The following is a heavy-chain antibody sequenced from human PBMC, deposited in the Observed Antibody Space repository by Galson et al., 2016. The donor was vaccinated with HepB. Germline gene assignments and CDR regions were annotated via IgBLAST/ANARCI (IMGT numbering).Heavy chain of an antibody. CDR1: GFAFGDSA. Sequence: SLRLSCAASGFAFGDSALSWFRQAPGKGLAWLGFIRSNTYGATREYAASVKGRFTVSRDDSKSIAFLQMTSLKTEDTAVYYCASPNFDGPFDHWGQGTLVTVSS. CDR3: ASPNFDGPFDH. D-gene: IGHD3-9*01. V-gene: IGHV3-49*03. J-gene: IGHJ4*02. CDR2: IRSNTYGATR.